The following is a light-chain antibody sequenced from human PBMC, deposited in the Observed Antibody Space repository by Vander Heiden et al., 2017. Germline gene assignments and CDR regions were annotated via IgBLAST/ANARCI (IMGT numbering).Light chain of an antibody. CDR3: QQYNSYVT. CDR1: QTISNW. V-gene: IGKV1-5*03. CDR2: KAS. Sequence: DIQMTQSPSTLSASLGDRVTITCRASQTISNWLAWYQQKPGKAPKLLIYKASSLESGVPSRFSGSGSGTEFTLTISSLQPDDFATYYCQQYNSYVTFGPGTKVDI. J-gene: IGKJ3*01.